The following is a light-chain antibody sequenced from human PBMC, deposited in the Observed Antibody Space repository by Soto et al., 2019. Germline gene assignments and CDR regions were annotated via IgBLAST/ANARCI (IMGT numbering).Light chain of an antibody. CDR1: KSVSRY. Sequence: EIVMTQSPVTLSVSPGERATLSCRASKSVSRYLAWYQQKPGQAPRLLIYDTSTRATGVPARFSGSGSGTDFTLTISSLETEDFAVYYCQQRSNWPTGTFGQGTQVDIK. CDR2: DTS. J-gene: IGKJ1*01. CDR3: QQRSNWPTGT. V-gene: IGKV3-11*01.